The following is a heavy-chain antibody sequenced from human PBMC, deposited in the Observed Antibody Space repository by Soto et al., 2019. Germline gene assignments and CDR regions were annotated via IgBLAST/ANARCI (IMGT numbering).Heavy chain of an antibody. V-gene: IGHV4-59*01. Sequence: SDTPSLTFTLYRSSITRYYWTSIQQSSGKGLEWLGHLYNTESSIYNPSLKSRVTISLDTSKYQFSLKLNSVTAADTAVYYCARDLSGYCGVDCYPLNVWGQGTTVIVS. D-gene: IGHD2-21*02. CDR2: LYNTESS. J-gene: IGHJ6*02. CDR1: RSSITRYY. CDR3: ARDLSGYCGVDCYPLNV.